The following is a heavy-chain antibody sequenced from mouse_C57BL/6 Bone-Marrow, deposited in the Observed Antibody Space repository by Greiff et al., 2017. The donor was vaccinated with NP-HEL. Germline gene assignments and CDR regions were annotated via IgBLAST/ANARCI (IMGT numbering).Heavy chain of an antibody. D-gene: IGHD1-1*01. CDR1: GFSLTSYG. V-gene: IGHV2-2*01. Sequence: VQLQQSGPGLVQPSQSLSITCTVSGFSLTSYGVHWVRQSPGKGLEWLGVIWSGGSTDYNAAFISRLSISKDNSKSQVFFKMNSLQADDTAIYYCARMPFITTGGDWYFDVWGTGTTVTVSS. CDR2: IWSGGST. J-gene: IGHJ1*03. CDR3: ARMPFITTGGDWYFDV.